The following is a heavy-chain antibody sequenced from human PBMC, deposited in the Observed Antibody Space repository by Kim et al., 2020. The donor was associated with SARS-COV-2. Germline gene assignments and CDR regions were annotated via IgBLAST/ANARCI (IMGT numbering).Heavy chain of an antibody. J-gene: IGHJ5*02. Sequence: GGSLRLSCAASGFTFNSYGMHWVRQAPGKGPEWVAVISNDGSKKYYADSVKGRFTISRDNSKNTLYLQMNSLRPEDTAVYSCAKGPTLTGGQESCIGDTCSALYNWFDPWGQGTLLTVSS. V-gene: IGHV3-30*18. CDR1: GFTFNSYG. CDR2: ISNDGSKK. CDR3: AKGPTLTGGQESCIGDTCSALYNWFDP. D-gene: IGHD2-15*01.